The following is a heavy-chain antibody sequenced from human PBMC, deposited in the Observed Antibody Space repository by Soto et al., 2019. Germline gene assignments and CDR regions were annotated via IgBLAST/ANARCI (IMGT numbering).Heavy chain of an antibody. D-gene: IGHD5-12*01. CDR2: VHHSGST. CDR3: ARRGYSGYDYDY. Sequence: SETLSLTCAVSGDSITNRNWWSWVRRSPDKGLEWIGEVHHSGSTSNNPSLRSRVSMSVDRSKNQFSLNLTSVTAADTAVYYCARRGYSGYDYDYWGQGTLVTVSS. CDR1: GDSITNRNW. J-gene: IGHJ4*02. V-gene: IGHV4-4*02.